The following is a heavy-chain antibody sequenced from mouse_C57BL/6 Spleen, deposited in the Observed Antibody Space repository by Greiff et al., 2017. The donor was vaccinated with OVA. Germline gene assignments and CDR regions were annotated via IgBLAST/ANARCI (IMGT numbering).Heavy chain of an antibody. D-gene: IGHD2-5*01. J-gene: IGHJ2*01. Sequence: QVQLQQPGAELVMPGASVKLSCKASGYTFTSYWMHWVKQRPGQGLEWIGEIDPSDSYTNYNQKFKGKSTLTVDKSSSTAYMQLSSLTSEDSAVYYCARVAYYSNGGPFDYWGQGTTLTVSS. V-gene: IGHV1-69*01. CDR3: ARVAYYSNGGPFDY. CDR2: IDPSDSYT. CDR1: GYTFTSYW.